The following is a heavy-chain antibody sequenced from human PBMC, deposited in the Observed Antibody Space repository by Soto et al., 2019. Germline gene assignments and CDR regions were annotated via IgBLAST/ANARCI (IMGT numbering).Heavy chain of an antibody. J-gene: IGHJ4*02. Sequence: RRLSCAASGFTFSSDWMSWVRQAPGKGLEWVATIKQDGSEKYYVDSVRGRFTVSRDNAKNSLYLEMNSLRAEDTAVYYCARGDYFDRRFDYWGQGTLVTVSS. CDR2: IKQDGSEK. V-gene: IGHV3-7*03. CDR3: ARGDYFDRRFDY. D-gene: IGHD3-9*01. CDR1: GFTFSSDW.